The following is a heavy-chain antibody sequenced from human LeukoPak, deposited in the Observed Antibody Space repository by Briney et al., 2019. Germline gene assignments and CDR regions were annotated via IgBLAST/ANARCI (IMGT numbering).Heavy chain of an antibody. Sequence: SETLSLTCTVSGGSINGHYWTWIRQPPGKGLEWIGQIHYSRRADYNPSLTRRVTISVDTSKNQISLNLKSVTAAETAVYYCSRFGVEDEMDVWGEGTPLSVS. V-gene: IGHV4-59*11. D-gene: IGHD3-16*01. J-gene: IGHJ6*01. CDR2: IHYSRRA. CDR3: SRFGVEDEMDV. CDR1: GGSINGHY.